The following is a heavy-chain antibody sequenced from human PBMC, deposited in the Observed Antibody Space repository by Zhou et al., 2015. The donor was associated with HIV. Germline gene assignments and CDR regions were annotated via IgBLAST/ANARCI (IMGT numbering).Heavy chain of an antibody. D-gene: IGHD2-2*01. CDR3: AKDGCSSTTCYPPDY. J-gene: IGHJ4*02. CDR2: ISGSGDRT. CDR1: GFTFSNSW. Sequence: EVQLVESGGGLVQPGGSLRLSCAASGFTFSNSWMSWVRQGPGKGLEWVSLISGSGDRTYYTDSVKGRFTISRDNSKNTLYLQMNSLRADDTAVYYCAKDGCSSTTCYPPDYWGQGTLVTVSS. V-gene: IGHV3-23*04.